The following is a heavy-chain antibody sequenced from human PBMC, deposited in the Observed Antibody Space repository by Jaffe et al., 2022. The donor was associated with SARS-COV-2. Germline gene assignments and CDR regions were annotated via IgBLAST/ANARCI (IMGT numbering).Heavy chain of an antibody. Sequence: EVQLVDSGGGLVQPGGSLRLSCAASGFTFSSFAMSWVRQAPGKGLEWVSAITGNGGRTYYADSVRGRFTISRDNSKDTLYLQMNSLRAEDTALYTCAKGTGGSQSGSGSEIDYWGQGSLVTVSS. D-gene: IGHD3-10*01. J-gene: IGHJ4*02. V-gene: IGHV3-23*04. CDR3: AKGTGGSQSGSGSEIDY. CDR1: GFTFSSFA. CDR2: ITGNGGRT.